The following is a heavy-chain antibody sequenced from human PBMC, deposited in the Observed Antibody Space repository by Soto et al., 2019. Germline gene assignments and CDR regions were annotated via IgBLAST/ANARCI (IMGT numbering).Heavy chain of an antibody. Sequence: EGQLLESGGGLVQPGGSLRLSCAAPGFTFSSYAMSWVRPAPGKGLALVSGISVSGGSTYYADFVKGRFTISRDNSKNTLYLQMNSLRAEDTAVYYCASNTRYDPPDYWGQGTLVTVSS. CDR2: ISVSGGST. CDR1: GFTFSSYA. CDR3: ASNTRYDPPDY. V-gene: IGHV3-23*01. J-gene: IGHJ4*02. D-gene: IGHD3-16*01.